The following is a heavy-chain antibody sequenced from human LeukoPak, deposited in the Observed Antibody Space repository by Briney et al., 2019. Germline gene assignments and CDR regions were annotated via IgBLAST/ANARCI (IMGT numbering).Heavy chain of an antibody. V-gene: IGHV3-13*04. D-gene: IGHD1-26*01. CDR2: IAITGDT. J-gene: IGHJ5*01. CDR1: GFTFSSYD. Sequence: PGGSLRLSCAASGFTFSSYDMHWVRQAPGKGLEWVSSIAITGDTYYLGSVKGRFTISRENAKNSLYLQMSALRAGDTAVYYCTRGLTGGLDSWGQGTLVTVSS. CDR3: TRGLTGGLDS.